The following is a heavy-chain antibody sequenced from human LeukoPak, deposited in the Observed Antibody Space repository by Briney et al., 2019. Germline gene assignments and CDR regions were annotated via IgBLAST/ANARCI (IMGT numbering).Heavy chain of an antibody. CDR2: IHPNSGAT. Sequence: ASVTVSFTPSGYTFTYYYLHWVREAPGQGREWVGGIHPNSGATHYAQKFQGRLTMTRDTSISAVYMELTRLRSDDTAVYYCARDMGRYSGYDYDYWGQGTLVTASS. CDR3: ARDMGRYSGYDYDY. J-gene: IGHJ4*02. CDR1: GYTFTYYY. V-gene: IGHV1-2*02. D-gene: IGHD5-12*01.